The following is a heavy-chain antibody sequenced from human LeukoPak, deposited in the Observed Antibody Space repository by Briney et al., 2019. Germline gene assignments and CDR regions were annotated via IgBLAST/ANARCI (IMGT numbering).Heavy chain of an antibody. J-gene: IGHJ4*02. CDR2: VSGSGGST. D-gene: IGHD1-26*01. Sequence: GGSLRLSCAASGFTFSNYAMSWVRQAPGKGLEWVSAVSGSGGSTYYADSVKGRFTISRDNSKNMLYLQMNSLSAEGRVVYYCAKVVGAIPYYFDYWGQGTLVTVSS. CDR1: GFTFSNYA. V-gene: IGHV3-23*01. CDR3: AKVVGAIPYYFDY.